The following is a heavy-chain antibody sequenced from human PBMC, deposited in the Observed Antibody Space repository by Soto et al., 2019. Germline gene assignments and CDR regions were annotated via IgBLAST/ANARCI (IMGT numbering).Heavy chain of an antibody. J-gene: IGHJ6*02. D-gene: IGHD1-7*01. CDR1: GYTFTTYG. Sequence: QVHLVQSGAEVKKPGASVKVSCKASGYTFTTYGFSWVRQAPGQGLEWMGWISTYTGNTNYAPKLQGRVTMTTDTSTSTAYMELRSLRSDDTAVYYCARGLGLELPIHMDVWGQGTTVTV. V-gene: IGHV1-18*01. CDR3: ARGLGLELPIHMDV. CDR2: ISTYTGNT.